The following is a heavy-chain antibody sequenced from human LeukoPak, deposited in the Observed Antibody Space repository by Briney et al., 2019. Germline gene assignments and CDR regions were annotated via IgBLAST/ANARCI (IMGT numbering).Heavy chain of an antibody. J-gene: IGHJ4*02. CDR3: ARESTTVAGTFDY. CDR1: GGSFSGYY. Sequence: SETLSLTCAVYGGSFSGYYWSWIRQPPGKGLEWIGEINHSGSINYNPSLKRRVTISVDTSKNKFSLKLSSVTAADTAMYYCARESTTVAGTFDYWGQGTLVTVSS. V-gene: IGHV4-34*01. D-gene: IGHD6-19*01. CDR2: INHSGSI.